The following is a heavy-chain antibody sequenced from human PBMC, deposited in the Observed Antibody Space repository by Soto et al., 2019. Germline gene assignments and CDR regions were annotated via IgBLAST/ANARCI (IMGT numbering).Heavy chain of an antibody. J-gene: IGHJ4*03. Sequence: SPKRSCKSSGYTYARYAMHCVRQAPGQGLEWMGGINTGNGNTHYSQKFQGRVTFTRDASATTAYMELSSLTSEVTAVYYYARNVLYFGPWGQGTLVTGSS. CDR3: ARNVLYFGP. D-gene: IGHD1-26*01. CDR1: GYTYARYA. CDR2: INTGNGNT. V-gene: IGHV1-3*04.